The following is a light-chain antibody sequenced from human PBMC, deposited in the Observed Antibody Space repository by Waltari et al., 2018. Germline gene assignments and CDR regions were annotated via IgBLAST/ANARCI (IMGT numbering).Light chain of an antibody. V-gene: IGLV3-25*03. CDR3: QSADSSNIWV. Sequence: SYELTQPPSVSVSPGQTARITCSGDVLPHQYTYWYQQKPGQAPVLVIFKDTERPSEIPERFSGSTAGTTVTLTISGVQAEDEADYYCQSADSSNIWVFGGGTKLTVL. J-gene: IGLJ3*02. CDR1: VLPHQY. CDR2: KDT.